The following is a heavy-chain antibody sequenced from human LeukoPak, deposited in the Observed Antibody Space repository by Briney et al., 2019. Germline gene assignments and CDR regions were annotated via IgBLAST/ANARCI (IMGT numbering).Heavy chain of an antibody. CDR2: INSDGSST. V-gene: IGHV3-74*01. CDR1: GFTFSSYW. D-gene: IGHD6-25*01. CDR3: ARGGGRTGGSRYYFGY. J-gene: IGHJ4*02. Sequence: GGSLRLSCAASGFTFSSYWMHWVRQAPGKGLVWVSRINSDGSSTSYADSVKGRFTISRDNAKNTLYLQMNSLRAEDTAVYYCARGGGRTGGSRYYFGYWGQGTLVTVSS.